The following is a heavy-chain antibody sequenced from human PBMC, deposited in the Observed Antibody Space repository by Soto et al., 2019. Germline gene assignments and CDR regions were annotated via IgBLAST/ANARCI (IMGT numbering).Heavy chain of an antibody. Sequence: PGGSLSLSCSVPGFTFSAYWMHWVRQVPGKGLTWVPRISDDGSTATYADSVKGRFVISRDNAKNSLYREMNTLRADDSGLYYCARGPRVSSTGTGAHWGRGTLVTVSS. V-gene: IGHV3-74*01. CDR2: ISDDGSTA. CDR3: ARGPRVSSTGTGAH. D-gene: IGHD1-1*01. J-gene: IGHJ4*02. CDR1: GFTFSAYW.